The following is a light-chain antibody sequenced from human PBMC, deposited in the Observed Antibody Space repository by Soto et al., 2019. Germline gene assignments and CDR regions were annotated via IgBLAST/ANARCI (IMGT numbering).Light chain of an antibody. CDR3: QPYKDWPPVT. CDR2: GAS. Sequence: EIWLTQSPATLSVSPGERATLSCRASESVSSSLGWYQHKPGQPPRLLIYGASTRATGIPARFSGSGSGTQFTLTISSLQSEDFAVYYCQPYKDWPPVTFGPGTKVEIK. J-gene: IGKJ3*01. V-gene: IGKV3-15*01. CDR1: ESVSSS.